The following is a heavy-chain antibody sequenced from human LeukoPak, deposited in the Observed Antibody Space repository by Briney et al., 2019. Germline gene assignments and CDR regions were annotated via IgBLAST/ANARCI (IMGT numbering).Heavy chain of an antibody. CDR1: GYTFTSYD. CDR2: MSPNSGDT. D-gene: IGHD7-27*01. J-gene: IGHJ4*02. Sequence: ASVTVSCTASGYTFTSYDFNWVRQATGQRPEWMGWMSPNSGDTGYAQKFQDRVTMTRNTSISTAYMELSSLRSDDTAVYYCARGPPNWGYDYGGPGTLVTVSS. CDR3: ARGPPNWGYDY. V-gene: IGHV1-8*01.